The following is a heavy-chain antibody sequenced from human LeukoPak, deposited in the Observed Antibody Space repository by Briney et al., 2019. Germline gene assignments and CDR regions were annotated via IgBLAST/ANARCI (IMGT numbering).Heavy chain of an antibody. CDR3: ARDFLGRYYDILTGVAY. V-gene: IGHV1-18*01. D-gene: IGHD3-9*01. CDR2: ICIYNGNT. Sequence: AAVKVSFKGSGWTFTSYGTSSVRQAPGQGVTGMGGICIYNGNTNYPQKLQGSVTMSTDTSTRTAYMELRSLRSDDTAVYYTARDFLGRYYDILTGVAYWGQGTLVTVSS. J-gene: IGHJ4*02. CDR1: GWTFTSYG.